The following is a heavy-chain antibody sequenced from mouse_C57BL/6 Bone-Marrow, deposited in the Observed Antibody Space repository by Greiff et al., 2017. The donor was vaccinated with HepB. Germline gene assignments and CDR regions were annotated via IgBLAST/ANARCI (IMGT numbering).Heavy chain of an antibody. Sequence: EVKLVESGGGLVQPGRSLRLSCATSGFTFSDFYMEWVRQAPGKGLEWIAASRNKANDYTTEYSASVKGRFIVSRDTSQSILYLQMNALRAEDTAIYYCARDDGYWYFDVWGTGTTVTVSS. D-gene: IGHD1-1*02. CDR3: ARDDGYWYFDV. V-gene: IGHV7-1*01. CDR1: GFTFSDFY. J-gene: IGHJ1*03. CDR2: SRNKANDYTT.